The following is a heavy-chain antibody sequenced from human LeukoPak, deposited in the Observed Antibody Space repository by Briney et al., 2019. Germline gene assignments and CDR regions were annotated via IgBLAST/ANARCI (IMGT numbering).Heavy chain of an antibody. V-gene: IGHV4-39*01. Sequence: SETLSLTCTVSGDSITTSSYHWGWIRQPPGKGLEWIGNIYYSGSTYYNPSLKSRVTISVDTSKNQFSLWLSSVTAADTAVYYCARLETYDSTLDYWGQGTLVTVSS. CDR2: IYYSGST. J-gene: IGHJ4*02. CDR1: GDSITTSSYH. D-gene: IGHD3-22*01. CDR3: ARLETYDSTLDY.